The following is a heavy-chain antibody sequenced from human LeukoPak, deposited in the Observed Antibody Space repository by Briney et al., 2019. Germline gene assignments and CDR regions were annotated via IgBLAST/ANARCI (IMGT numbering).Heavy chain of an antibody. CDR2: ISAYNGNT. CDR3: ARGSQLVPGVWFDP. V-gene: IGHV1-18*04. Sequence: ASVNVSCKASGYTFTSYGISWVRQAPGQGLEWMGWISAYNGNTNYAQKLQGRVTMTTDTSTSTAYMELRSLRSYDTAVYYCARGSQLVPGVWFDPWGQGTLVTVSS. D-gene: IGHD6-13*01. CDR1: GYTFTSYG. J-gene: IGHJ5*02.